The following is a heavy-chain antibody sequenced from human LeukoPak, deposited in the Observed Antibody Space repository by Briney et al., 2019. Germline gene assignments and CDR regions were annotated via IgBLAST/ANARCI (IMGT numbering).Heavy chain of an antibody. CDR3: ARANSRIVGADY. J-gene: IGHJ4*02. CDR2: IYHSGST. CDR1: GYSISSGYY. D-gene: IGHD1-26*01. Sequence: SETLSLTCTVSGYSISSGYYWGWIRQPPGKGLEWIGSIYHSGSTYYNPSLKSRVTISVDTSKNQFSLKLSSVTAADTAVYYCARANSRIVGADYWGQGTLVTVSS. V-gene: IGHV4-38-2*02.